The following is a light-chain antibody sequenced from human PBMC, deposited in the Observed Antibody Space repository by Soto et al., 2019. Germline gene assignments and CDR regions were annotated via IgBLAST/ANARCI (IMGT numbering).Light chain of an antibody. CDR3: QQYKNWPHFT. CDR2: GAS. V-gene: IGKV3-15*01. J-gene: IGKJ3*01. CDR1: QSVSTK. Sequence: EIVMTQSPATLSVSPGERATLSCRASQSVSTKLAWYRHKPGQAPRLLIYGASTRATGIPARFSGSGSGTEFTLNINSLQSEDFAVYYCQQYKNWPHFTFGPGTTVDIK.